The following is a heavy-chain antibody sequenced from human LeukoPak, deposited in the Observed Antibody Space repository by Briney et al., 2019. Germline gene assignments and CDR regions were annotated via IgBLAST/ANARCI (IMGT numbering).Heavy chain of an antibody. CDR2: IWYDGSNK. CDR3: ARVPGIAAAGTFY. V-gene: IGHV3-33*01. Sequence: GGSLRLSCAASGFTFSSYGMHWVRQAPGKGLEWVAVIWYDGSNKYYADSVKGRFTISRDNSKNTLYLQMNSLRAEDTAVYYCARVPGIAAAGTFYWGQGTLVTVSS. D-gene: IGHD6-13*01. CDR1: GFTFSSYG. J-gene: IGHJ4*02.